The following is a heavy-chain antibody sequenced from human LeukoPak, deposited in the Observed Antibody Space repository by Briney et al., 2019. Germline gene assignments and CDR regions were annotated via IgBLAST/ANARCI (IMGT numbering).Heavy chain of an antibody. CDR2: ISGSGGST. Sequence: SGGSLRLSCAASGFTFSSYAMSWVRQAPGKGLEWVSAISGSGGSTYYADSVKGRFTISRDNSKNTLYLQMNSLRAEDTAVYYRAKSVGSWDYGYFDYWGQGTLVTVSS. CDR3: AKSVGSWDYGYFDY. V-gene: IGHV3-23*01. J-gene: IGHJ4*02. D-gene: IGHD4/OR15-4a*01. CDR1: GFTFSSYA.